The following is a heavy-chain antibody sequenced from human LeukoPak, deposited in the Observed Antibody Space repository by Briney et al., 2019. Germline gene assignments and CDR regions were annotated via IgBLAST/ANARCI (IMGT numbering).Heavy chain of an antibody. D-gene: IGHD3-10*01. CDR3: AREGYYGSGSPPSLYFDY. CDR1: GFTFRNYV. Sequence: GGSLRLSCAASGFTFRNYVIHWVRQAPGKGLEWVAVTSSDSNVKLYADSVKGRFTISRDNSRSTLYLQMNSLRPEDTAIYYCAREGYYGSGSPPSLYFDYWGQGTLVTVSS. J-gene: IGHJ4*02. V-gene: IGHV3-30-3*01. CDR2: TSSDSNVK.